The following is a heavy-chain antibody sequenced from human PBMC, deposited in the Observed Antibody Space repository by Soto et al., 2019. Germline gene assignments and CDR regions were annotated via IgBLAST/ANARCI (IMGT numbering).Heavy chain of an antibody. Sequence: PGGSLRLSCAASGFTFSDYGIDWIRQAPGKGLEWVAVISHEGGTQYYADSVRGRFTVSRDNSKNILYLQMDSLRPEDTAVYFCAKEGSPKVSRWDDCWGQGTLVTVSS. V-gene: IGHV3-30*18. J-gene: IGHJ4*02. CDR1: GFTFSDYG. D-gene: IGHD1-26*01. CDR2: ISHEGGTQ. CDR3: AKEGSPKVSRWDDC.